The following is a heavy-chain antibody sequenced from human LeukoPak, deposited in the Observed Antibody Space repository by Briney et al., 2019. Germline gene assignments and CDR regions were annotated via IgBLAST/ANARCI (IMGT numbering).Heavy chain of an antibody. CDR2: IWSDGTNR. CDR3: ARDAQRGFDYSNSLKY. D-gene: IGHD4-11*01. Sequence: GGSLRLSCVASGFIFSHYGMHWVRQAPGKGLEWVAVIWSDGTNRFYADSVKGRFTISRDNSQNTVSLEMDSLRADDTAIYYCARDAQRGFDYSNSLKYWGHGTLVTVSS. J-gene: IGHJ4*01. CDR1: GFIFSHYG. V-gene: IGHV3-33*01.